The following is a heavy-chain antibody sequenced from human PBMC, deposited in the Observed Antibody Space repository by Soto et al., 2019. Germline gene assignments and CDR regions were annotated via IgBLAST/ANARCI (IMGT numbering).Heavy chain of an antibody. D-gene: IGHD3-10*01. CDR1: GFSFSRYA. V-gene: IGHV3-30*03. Sequence: GGSLRLSCAASGFSFSRYAMHWVRQAPGKGLEWVALIPSDGSNEYYASSVKGRFTISRDDSKNTLYLQMNSLKTEDTAVYYCTTGGGLFDYWGQGTLVTVSS. CDR3: TTGGGLFDY. J-gene: IGHJ4*02. CDR2: IPSDGSNE.